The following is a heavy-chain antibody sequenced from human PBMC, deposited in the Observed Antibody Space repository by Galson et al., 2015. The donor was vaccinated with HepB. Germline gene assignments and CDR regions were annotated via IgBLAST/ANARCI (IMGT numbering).Heavy chain of an antibody. D-gene: IGHD2-21*01. CDR2: ISNDGSVK. CDR3: AKDSIASSGAGWGMDV. Sequence: SLRLSCAASRFTFTRYGRHWVRQAPGKGLEWLAFISNDGSVKHNANSVKGRFTISRDNSRNTLYLQMNSLRPEDTAVYYCAKDSIASSGAGWGMDVWGQGTTVTVSS. V-gene: IGHV3-30*18. CDR1: RFTFTRYG. J-gene: IGHJ6*02.